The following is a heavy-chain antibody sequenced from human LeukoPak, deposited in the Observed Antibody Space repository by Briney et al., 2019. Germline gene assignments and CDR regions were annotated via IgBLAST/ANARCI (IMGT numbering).Heavy chain of an antibody. D-gene: IGHD1-26*01. J-gene: IGHJ4*02. CDR1: GFTFSSYA. Sequence: PGGSLRLSCAASGFTFSSYAMSWVRQAPGKGLEWVSSISSSSSYIYYADSVKGRFTISRDNAKNSLYLQMNSLRAEDTAVYYCARGREVSFDYWGQGTLVTVSS. V-gene: IGHV3-21*01. CDR3: ARGREVSFDY. CDR2: ISSSSSYI.